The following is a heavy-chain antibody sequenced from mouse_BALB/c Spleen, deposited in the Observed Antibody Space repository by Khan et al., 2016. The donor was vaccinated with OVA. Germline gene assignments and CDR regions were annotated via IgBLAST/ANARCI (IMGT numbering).Heavy chain of an antibody. Sequence: QVQLKQSGAELAKPGASVKMSCKASGYTFTTYWMHWVKQRLGQGLEWMGDINPTSGYTDYNDKFKDRATLSADTSSSPAYMQLNCLTSEDSAVYYCTRDRIDYWGQGTTLTVSS. CDR2: INPTSGYT. J-gene: IGHJ2*01. CDR1: GYTFTTYW. CDR3: TRDRIDY. V-gene: IGHV1-7*01.